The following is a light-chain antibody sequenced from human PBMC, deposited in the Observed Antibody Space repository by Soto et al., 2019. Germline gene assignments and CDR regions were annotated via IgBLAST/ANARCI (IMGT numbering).Light chain of an antibody. CDR2: AAS. CDR1: QGIRND. Sequence: AIQMTQSPSSLSASVGDRVTITCRASQGIRNDLGWSQDKPGKAPNLLLYAASSLPAGVPSRFSGNGSGTDFTRTNASLQPEDFAAYYCLQDYNYPRTFGQGTKVEIK. CDR3: LQDYNYPRT. J-gene: IGKJ1*01. V-gene: IGKV1-6*01.